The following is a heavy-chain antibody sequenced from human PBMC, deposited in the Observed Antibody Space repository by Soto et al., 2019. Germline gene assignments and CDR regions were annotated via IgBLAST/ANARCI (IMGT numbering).Heavy chain of an antibody. CDR2: ISGSGGST. D-gene: IGHD4-17*01. CDR3: AKSPAGGDYLVLDY. J-gene: IGHJ4*02. CDR1: GFTFSSYA. Sequence: GGSLRLSCAASGFTFSSYAMSWVRQAPGKGLEWVSAISGSGGSTYYADSVKGRFTISRDNSKNTLYLQMNSLRAEDTAVYYCAKSPAGGDYLVLDYWGQGTLVTAPQ. V-gene: IGHV3-23*01.